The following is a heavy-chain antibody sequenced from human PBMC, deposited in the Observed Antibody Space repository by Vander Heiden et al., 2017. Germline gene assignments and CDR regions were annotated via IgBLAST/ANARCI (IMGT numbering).Heavy chain of an antibody. V-gene: IGHV3-72*01. J-gene: IGHJ1*01. D-gene: IGHD3-22*01. Sequence: EVQLVASGGGLVQPGGSLRLSCVGSGFPFSDHYMDWVRQAPGKGLEWVGRIRNKAASHTTAYAASVEGRFAISRDDSKNSLYLQLNSLKTEDTAMYYCATSPSSGYNWGQGTQVTVSS. CDR1: GFPFSDHY. CDR2: IRNKAASHTT. CDR3: ATSPSSGYN.